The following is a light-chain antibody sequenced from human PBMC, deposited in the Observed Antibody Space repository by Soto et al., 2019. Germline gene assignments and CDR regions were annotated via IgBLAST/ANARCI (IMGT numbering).Light chain of an antibody. CDR1: SSNIGSNS. V-gene: IGLV1-44*01. Sequence: QSVLTQPPSASGTPGQRVTISCSGSSSNIGSNSVNWYQQLPGTAPKPLIYSSNQRPSGVPDRFSGSKSGTSASLAISGLQSEDEADYYCAAWDDSLNGVVFGGGTKVTVL. CDR2: SSN. J-gene: IGLJ2*01. CDR3: AAWDDSLNGVV.